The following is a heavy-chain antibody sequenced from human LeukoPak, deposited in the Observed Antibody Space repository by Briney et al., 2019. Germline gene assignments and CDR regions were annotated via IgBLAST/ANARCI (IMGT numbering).Heavy chain of an antibody. V-gene: IGHV4-59*01. Sequence: PSETLSLTCTVSGGSISSYYWSWIRQPPGKGLEWIGYIYYSGSTNYNPSLKSRVTISVDTSKNQFSLKLSSVTAADTAIYYCARALRGLPHFDYWGQGPLVTVSS. CDR1: GGSISSYY. D-gene: IGHD3-10*01. J-gene: IGHJ4*02. CDR2: IYYSGST. CDR3: ARALRGLPHFDY.